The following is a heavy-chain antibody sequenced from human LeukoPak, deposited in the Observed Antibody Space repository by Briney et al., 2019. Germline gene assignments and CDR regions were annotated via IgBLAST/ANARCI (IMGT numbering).Heavy chain of an antibody. CDR1: GGSFSGYY. CDR2: INHSGST. V-gene: IGHV4-34*01. CDR3: ARQPYWFDP. J-gene: IGHJ5*02. Sequence: SETLSLTCAVYGGSFSGYYWSWIRQPPGKGLEWIGEINHSGSTNYNPSLKSRVTISADTSKNQFSLKLSSVTAADTAVYYCARQPYWFDPWGQGTLVTVSS.